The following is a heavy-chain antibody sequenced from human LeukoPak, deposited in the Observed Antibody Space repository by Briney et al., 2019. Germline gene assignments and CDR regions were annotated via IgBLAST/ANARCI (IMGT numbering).Heavy chain of an antibody. Sequence: GGSLRLSCAASEFTFSSYSMSWVRQAPGKGLEWVSYISSTATSIYYADSVKGRFTVSRDNAKNSLYLQMNSLRAEDTAVYYCARDNKEYYDSSGGFDYWGQGTLVTVSS. D-gene: IGHD3-22*01. J-gene: IGHJ4*02. CDR1: EFTFSSYS. V-gene: IGHV3-48*04. CDR2: ISSTATSI. CDR3: ARDNKEYYDSSGGFDY.